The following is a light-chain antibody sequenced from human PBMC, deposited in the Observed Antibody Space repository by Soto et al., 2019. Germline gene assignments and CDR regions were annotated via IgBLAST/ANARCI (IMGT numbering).Light chain of an antibody. V-gene: IGKV3-11*01. CDR3: QQRSNWPPWT. Sequence: EIVLTQSPATLSLSPGERATLSCRASQSVSSYLAWYQQKPGQAPRLLIYDASNRATGIPARFSGSGSGTDFTLTISSLEPEDFAVYYCQQRSNWPPWTFGQGTKAAIK. CDR2: DAS. CDR1: QSVSSY. J-gene: IGKJ1*01.